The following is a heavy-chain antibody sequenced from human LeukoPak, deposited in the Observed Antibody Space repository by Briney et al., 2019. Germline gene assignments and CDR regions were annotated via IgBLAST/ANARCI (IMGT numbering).Heavy chain of an antibody. D-gene: IGHD2-15*01. V-gene: IGHV3-33*01. Sequence: GRSLRLSCAASGFTFSSYGMHWVRQAPGKGLEWVAVIWYDGSNKYYADSVKGRFTISRDNSKNTLYLQMNSLRAEDTAVYYCARDWDCSGGSCYLEATFDTWGQGTMVTVSS. J-gene: IGHJ3*02. CDR3: ARDWDCSGGSCYLEATFDT. CDR2: IWYDGSNK. CDR1: GFTFSSYG.